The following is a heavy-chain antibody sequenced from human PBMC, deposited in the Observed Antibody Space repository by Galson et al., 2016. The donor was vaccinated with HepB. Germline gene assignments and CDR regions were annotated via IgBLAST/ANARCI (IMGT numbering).Heavy chain of an antibody. D-gene: IGHD3-10*01. J-gene: IGHJ1*01. V-gene: IGHV3-15*01. CDR2: IKSKIDGGTT. Sequence: SLRLSCAASGFTFSNAWMNWVRQAPGKGLEWVGRIKSKIDGGTTDYAAPGKGRFTISRDDSKHTLYLQMNSLTPEDTAVYYCTWETSGSQYWVKYFQHWGQGTLVTVSS. CDR3: TWETSGSQYWVKYFQH. CDR1: GFTFSNAW.